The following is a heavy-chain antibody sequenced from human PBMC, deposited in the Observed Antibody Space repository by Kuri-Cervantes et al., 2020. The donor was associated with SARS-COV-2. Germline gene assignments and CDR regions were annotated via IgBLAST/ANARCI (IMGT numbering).Heavy chain of an antibody. J-gene: IGHJ4*02. V-gene: IGHV3-30-3*01. CDR3: VRDGDHWNFDY. Sequence: GGSLRLSCAASGFTFSSYAMHWVRQAPGKGLEWVAVLSYDGSNKYYADSVKGRFTLSRDNAKNMLFLQMNSLRAEDTAVYYCVRDGDHWNFDYWGQGTLVTVSS. CDR2: LSYDGSNK. D-gene: IGHD1-1*01. CDR1: GFTFSSYA.